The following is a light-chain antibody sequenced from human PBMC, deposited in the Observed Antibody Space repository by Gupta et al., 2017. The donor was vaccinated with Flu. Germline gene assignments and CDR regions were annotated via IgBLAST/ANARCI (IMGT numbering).Light chain of an antibody. CDR3: HQDGSSPVT. CDR2: GAS. Sequence: EIVFTPSPSTLSLSPGERGTLSCRASQSVKGNYLAWYQQRPGQAPRILIYGASHRATGIPDRFSGSGSGTDFTLTISRLEPEDFAVYYCHQDGSSPVTFGQGTRLDIK. V-gene: IGKV3-20*01. CDR1: QSVKGNY. J-gene: IGKJ5*01.